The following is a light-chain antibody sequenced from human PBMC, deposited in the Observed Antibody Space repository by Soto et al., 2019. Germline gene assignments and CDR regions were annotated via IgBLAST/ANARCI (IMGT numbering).Light chain of an antibody. CDR2: EVS. CDR3: SSYTSSSTPYV. J-gene: IGLJ1*01. V-gene: IGLV2-14*01. CDR1: SSDVGGYNY. Sequence: QSALTQPASVSGSPGQSITISCTGTSSDVGGYNYVSWYQQHPGKAPKLMIYEVSNRPSGVSNRFSGSKSGNTASLTISGLQAEDEVDYYCSSYTSSSTPYVFGTGTNLTVL.